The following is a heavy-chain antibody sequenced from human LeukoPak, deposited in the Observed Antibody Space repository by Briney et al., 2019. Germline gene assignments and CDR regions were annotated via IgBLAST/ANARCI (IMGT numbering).Heavy chain of an antibody. CDR2: IYASGST. CDR3: AREGYCTNGVCYPIDY. J-gene: IGHJ4*02. CDR1: GGSIRSGSYY. D-gene: IGHD2-8*01. Sequence: SETLSLTCTVSGGSIRSGSYYWSWIRQPAGEGLEWIGRIYASGSTNYNPSLKSRVTISVDTSKNQFSLKLSSVTAADTAVYYCAREGYCTNGVCYPIDYWGQGTLVTVSS. V-gene: IGHV4-61*02.